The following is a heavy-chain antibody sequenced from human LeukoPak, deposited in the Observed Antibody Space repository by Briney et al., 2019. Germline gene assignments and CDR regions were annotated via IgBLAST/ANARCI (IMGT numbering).Heavy chain of an antibody. CDR2: IKQDGSEK. CDR1: GFTFSSYW. CDR3: ARDQSSYDDIVTGYLFYYTMDV. Sequence: GGSLRLSCAASGFTFSSYWMSWVRQAPGKGLEWVANIKQDGSEKYYVDSVKGRFTISRDNAKNSLYLQMNSLRAEDTAVYYCARDQSSYDDIVTGYLFYYTMDVWGQGTTVTASS. J-gene: IGHJ6*02. V-gene: IGHV3-7*01. D-gene: IGHD3-9*01.